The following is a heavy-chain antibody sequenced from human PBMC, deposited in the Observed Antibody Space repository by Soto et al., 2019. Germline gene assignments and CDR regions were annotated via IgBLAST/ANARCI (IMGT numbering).Heavy chain of an antibody. CDR2: ISSGSSTI. J-gene: IGHJ4*02. CDR1: GFTFSSYS. V-gene: IGHV3-48*01. CDR3: ATRYCSGGNCYDY. Sequence: PGGSLRLSCAASGFTFSSYSMNWVRQAPGKGLEWVSYISSGSSTIYYADSVKGRFTISRDNAKNSLYLQMNSLRAEDTAVFYCATRYCSGGNCYDYWGQGTLVTVAS. D-gene: IGHD2-15*01.